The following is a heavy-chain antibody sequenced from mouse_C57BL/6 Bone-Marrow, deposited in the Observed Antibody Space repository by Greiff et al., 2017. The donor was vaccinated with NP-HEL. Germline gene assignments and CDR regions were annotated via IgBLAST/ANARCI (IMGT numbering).Heavy chain of an antibody. D-gene: IGHD1-1*01. V-gene: IGHV1-55*01. CDR2: IYPGSGST. CDR3: ARKGITTVVEYYFDY. J-gene: IGHJ2*01. Sequence: QVQLQQPGAELVKPGASVKMSCKASGYTFTSYWITWVMQRPGQGLEWIGDIYPGSGSTNYNEKFKSKATLTVDTSSSTAYMQLSSLTSEDSAVYYCARKGITTVVEYYFDYWGQGTTLTVSS. CDR1: GYTFTSYW.